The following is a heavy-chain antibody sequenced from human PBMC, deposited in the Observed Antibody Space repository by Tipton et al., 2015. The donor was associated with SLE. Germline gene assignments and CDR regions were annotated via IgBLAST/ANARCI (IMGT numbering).Heavy chain of an antibody. Sequence: TLSLTYAVYGGSFSGYYWSWIRQPPGKGLEWIGEINHSGSTNYNPSLKSRVTISVDTSKNQFSLKLSSVTAADTAVYYCARSPGGVTGTHFDYWGQGTLVTVSS. CDR1: GGSFSGYY. CDR3: ARSPGGVTGTHFDY. J-gene: IGHJ4*02. D-gene: IGHD1-20*01. CDR2: INHSGST. V-gene: IGHV4-34*01.